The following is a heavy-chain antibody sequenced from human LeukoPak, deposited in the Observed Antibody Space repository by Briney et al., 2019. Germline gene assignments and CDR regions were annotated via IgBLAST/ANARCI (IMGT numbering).Heavy chain of an antibody. D-gene: IGHD2-21*02. CDR2: INPNNGGT. J-gene: IGHJ4*02. Sequence: ASVKVSCTASGYTFTRSIMHWGRQAPGQGLEWMGWINPNNGGTIYAQKFRGRVTMTSDTSIRTAHMEMSSLRSDDTAVYYFARPLNDYSFDYWGQGTLVSVSS. V-gene: IGHV1-2*02. CDR3: ARPLNDYSFDY. CDR1: GYTFTRSI.